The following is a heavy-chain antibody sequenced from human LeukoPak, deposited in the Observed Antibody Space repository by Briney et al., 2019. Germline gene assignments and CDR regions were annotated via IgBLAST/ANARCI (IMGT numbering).Heavy chain of an antibody. CDR2: IYHSGST. D-gene: IGHD5-18*01. Sequence: SETLSLTCTVSGGSISSGGYYWSWIRQHPGKGLEWIGYIYHSGSTYYNPSLKSRVTISVDTSKNQFSLKLSSVTAADTAAYYCARDTAMVNAHYFDYWGQGTLVTVSS. CDR1: GGSISSGGYY. J-gene: IGHJ4*02. V-gene: IGHV4-31*02. CDR3: ARDTAMVNAHYFDY.